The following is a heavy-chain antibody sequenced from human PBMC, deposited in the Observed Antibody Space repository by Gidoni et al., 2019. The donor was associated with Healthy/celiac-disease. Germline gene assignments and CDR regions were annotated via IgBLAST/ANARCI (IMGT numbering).Heavy chain of an antibody. CDR1: GFTFSSYA. CDR2: ISYDGSNK. D-gene: IGHD6-19*01. J-gene: IGHJ3*02. Sequence: QVQLVESGGGVVQPGRSLRLSCAASGFTFSSYAMHWVRQAPGKGLELVAVISYDGSNKYYADSVKGRFTISRDNSKNTLYLQMNSLRAEDTAVYYCARETGYSSGEGAFDIWGQGTMVTVSS. V-gene: IGHV3-30-3*01. CDR3: ARETGYSSGEGAFDI.